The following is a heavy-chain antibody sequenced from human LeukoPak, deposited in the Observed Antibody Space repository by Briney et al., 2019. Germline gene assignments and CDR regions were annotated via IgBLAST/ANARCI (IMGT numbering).Heavy chain of an antibody. V-gene: IGHV3-30*01. CDR2: ISYDGCNK. CDR1: GFTFSSYA. J-gene: IGHJ4*02. D-gene: IGHD3-22*01. Sequence: GGSLRLSCAASGFTFSSYAMHWVRQAPGKGLEWVAVISYDGCNKYYADSVKGRVTISRDNSKNTLYLQMNSLRAEDTAVYYCARDQAYYYDSSGSGFDYWGQGTLVTVSS. CDR3: ARDQAYYYDSSGSGFDY.